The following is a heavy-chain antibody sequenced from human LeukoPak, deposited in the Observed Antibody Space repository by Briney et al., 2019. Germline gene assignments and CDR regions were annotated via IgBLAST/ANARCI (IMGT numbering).Heavy chain of an antibody. CDR2: IKSKTDGGTT. CDR3: TTGTWIQLWLPDY. CDR1: GFTFSNAC. V-gene: IGHV3-15*01. D-gene: IGHD5-18*01. J-gene: IGHJ4*02. Sequence: PGGSLTLSCAASGFTFSNACMTWVRQAPGKGLEWVGHIKSKTDGGTTDFAAPVKGRFTISRDDSKNTLFLQMNSLKTEDTAVYYCTTGTWIQLWLPDYWGQGTLVTVSS.